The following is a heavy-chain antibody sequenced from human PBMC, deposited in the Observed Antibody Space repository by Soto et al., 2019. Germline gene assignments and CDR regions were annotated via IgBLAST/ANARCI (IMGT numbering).Heavy chain of an antibody. J-gene: IGHJ3*02. D-gene: IGHD2-2*01. CDR3: ARVGLYGSSTSCYADAFVI. V-gene: IGHV3-64*02. CDR2: ISSNGGST. Sequence: GGSLRLSCAASGFTLSGYAMDWVRQAPGKELEYVSGISSNGGSTYYADSVKGRFTISRDNSKNTLYLQMSSLRAEDTAVYYCARVGLYGSSTSCYADAFVIWGQGTMVTVAS. CDR1: GFTLSGYA.